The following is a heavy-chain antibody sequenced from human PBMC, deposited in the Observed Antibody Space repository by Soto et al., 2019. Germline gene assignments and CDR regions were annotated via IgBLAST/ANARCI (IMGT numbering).Heavy chain of an antibody. CDR2: INAGNGNT. CDR3: AKRFPLWFDT. Sequence: AASVKVSCKASGYTFTNYAMHWVRQAPGQRLEWMGWINAGNGNTKYSQKFQGRVTITRDTSASTAYMELRSLRSEETAVYYCAKRFPLWFDTWCQRALVTVSS. CDR1: GYTFTNYA. D-gene: IGHD3-16*02. V-gene: IGHV1-3*01. J-gene: IGHJ5*02.